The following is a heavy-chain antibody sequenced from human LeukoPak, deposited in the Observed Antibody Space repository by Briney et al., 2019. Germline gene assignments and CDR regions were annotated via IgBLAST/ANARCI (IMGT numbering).Heavy chain of an antibody. CDR1: GGTFSSYA. CDR2: IIPIFGST. D-gene: IGHD3-10*01. V-gene: IGHV1-69*05. J-gene: IGHJ6*03. Sequence: GASVKVSCKASGGTFSSYAISWVRQAPGQGLEWMGGIIPIFGSTNYAQNFQGRVTITTDESTSTAYMELSSLRAEDTAVYYCARGDYVSGSYSYYYYYMDVWGKGTTVTVSS. CDR3: ARGDYVSGSYSYYYYYMDV.